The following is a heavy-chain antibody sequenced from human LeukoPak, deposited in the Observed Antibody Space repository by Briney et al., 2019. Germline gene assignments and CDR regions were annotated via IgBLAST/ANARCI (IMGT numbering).Heavy chain of an antibody. CDR3: ARISRPADRTVGPYYMNV. Sequence: PSETLSLTCTVSGGSISSGSYYWGWIRQPPGKGLEWIASISYSGTTYYNPSLKSRVTISVDTSKNQFSLRLTSVTAADMAVYYCARISRPADRTVGPYYMNVWGKGATVTVSS. J-gene: IGHJ6*03. V-gene: IGHV4-39*01. CDR2: ISYSGTT. CDR1: GGSISSGSYY. D-gene: IGHD1-26*01.